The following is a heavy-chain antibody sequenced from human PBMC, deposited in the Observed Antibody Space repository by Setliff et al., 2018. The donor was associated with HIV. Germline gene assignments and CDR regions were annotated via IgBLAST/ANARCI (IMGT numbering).Heavy chain of an antibody. Sequence: ASVKVSCKASGYTFTGYYMHWVRQAPGQGLEWMGWINPNSGGTNYAQNFQGRVTVTRDTSINTAYVELNSLKSDDTAVYYCARDRPRRIVVATNLPNDFDVWGHGTLVTVAS. CDR2: INPNSGGT. J-gene: IGHJ3*01. CDR1: GYTFTGYY. D-gene: IGHD2-15*01. V-gene: IGHV1-2*02. CDR3: ARDRPRRIVVATNLPNDFDV.